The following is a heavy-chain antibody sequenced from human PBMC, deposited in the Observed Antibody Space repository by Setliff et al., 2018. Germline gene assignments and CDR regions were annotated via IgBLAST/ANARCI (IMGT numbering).Heavy chain of an antibody. V-gene: IGHV4-4*08. D-gene: IGHD1-26*01. Sequence: TLSLTCTVSGGSISSYYWSWIRQPPGKGLEWIGYIYASGSTNYNPSLKSRVTLSVDTSKNQFSLKVSSVTAADTAVYYCARAPPNRYSGSYEYFYMDVWGKGTTVTVSS. CDR1: GGSISSYY. CDR3: ARAPPNRYSGSYEYFYMDV. J-gene: IGHJ6*03. CDR2: IYASGST.